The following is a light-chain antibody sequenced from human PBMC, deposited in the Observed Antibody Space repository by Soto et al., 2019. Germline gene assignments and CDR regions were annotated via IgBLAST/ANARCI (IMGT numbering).Light chain of an antibody. CDR1: QSISSE. CDR2: GAS. CDR3: QQCHSWPLT. Sequence: EIVMTQSPATLSVSPGERATLSCRASQSISSELAWYQQRPGQPPRLLIYGASTRATGVPDRFTGSGSGSDFAHTISGLQSEDFAVYYCQQCHSWPLTFGQGTMLEI. J-gene: IGKJ2*01. V-gene: IGKV3-15*01.